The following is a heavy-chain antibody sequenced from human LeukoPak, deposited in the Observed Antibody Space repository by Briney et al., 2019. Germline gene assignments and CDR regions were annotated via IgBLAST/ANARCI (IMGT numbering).Heavy chain of an antibody. CDR3: ARDVGGYAFDY. D-gene: IGHD5-12*01. V-gene: IGHV3-33*01. J-gene: IGHJ4*02. CDR2: IWYDGKNK. CDR1: GFTFSGYG. Sequence: GGSLRLSCAASGFTFSGYGMHWVRQAPGKGLEWVAVIWYDGKNKYYAESVKGRFTISRDNSKNTLYLQMNSLRAEDTAIYFCARDVGGYAFDYWGQGTLVTVSS.